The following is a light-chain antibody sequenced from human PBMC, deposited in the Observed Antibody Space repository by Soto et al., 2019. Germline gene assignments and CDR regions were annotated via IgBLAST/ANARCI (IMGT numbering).Light chain of an antibody. V-gene: IGLV2-14*01. CDR2: EVS. J-gene: IGLJ1*01. CDR1: SSDVGGYNY. CDR3: SSYTSSIPRV. Sequence: QPALTQPASVSGSPGQSITISCTGTSSDVGGYNYVSWYQQHPGKAPKLMVYEVSTRPSGVSNRFSGSKSGNTASLTISGLQAEDEADYYCSSYTSSIPRVFGTGTKVTVL.